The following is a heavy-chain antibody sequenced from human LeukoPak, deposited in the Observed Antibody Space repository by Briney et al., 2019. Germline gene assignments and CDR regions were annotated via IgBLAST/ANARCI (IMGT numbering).Heavy chain of an antibody. Sequence: GASVKVSCKASGGTFSSYAISWVRQAPGQGLEWMGGVIPIFGTANYAQKFQGRVTITTDESTSTAYMELSSLISEDTAVYYCARGYCSSTSCPARGSHYYYMDVWGKGTTVTVSS. J-gene: IGHJ6*03. CDR1: GGTFSSYA. CDR3: ARGYCSSTSCPARGSHYYYMDV. D-gene: IGHD2-2*01. V-gene: IGHV1-69*05. CDR2: VIPIFGTA.